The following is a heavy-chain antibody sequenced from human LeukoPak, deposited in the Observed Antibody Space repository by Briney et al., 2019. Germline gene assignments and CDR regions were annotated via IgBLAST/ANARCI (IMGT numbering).Heavy chain of an antibody. CDR1: GYTFTSYD. CDR3: ARERGIAARRSRGGGEAFDI. J-gene: IGHJ3*02. Sequence: GASVKVSCKASGYTFTSYDINWVRQATGQGLEWMGRIIPILGIANYAQKFQGRVTITADKSTSTAYMELSSLRSEDTAVYYCARERGIAARRSRGGGEAFDIWGQGTMVTVSS. CDR2: IIPILGIA. D-gene: IGHD6-6*01. V-gene: IGHV1-69*04.